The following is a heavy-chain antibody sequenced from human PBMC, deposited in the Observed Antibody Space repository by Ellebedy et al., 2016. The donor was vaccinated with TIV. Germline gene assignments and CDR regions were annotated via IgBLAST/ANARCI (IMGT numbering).Heavy chain of an antibody. J-gene: IGHJ4*02. CDR2: INSHGSYT. CDR1: GFTFSDYW. Sequence: PGGSLRLSCAASGFTFSDYWMHWVRQAPGKGLVWVSRINSHGSYTTYADSVKGRVTISRDNAKNTLYLQLNSLRAEDTAVYYCARDRFYQDSSGIYEYWGQGTLLTVSS. CDR3: ARDRFYQDSSGIYEY. V-gene: IGHV3-74*01. D-gene: IGHD1-26*01.